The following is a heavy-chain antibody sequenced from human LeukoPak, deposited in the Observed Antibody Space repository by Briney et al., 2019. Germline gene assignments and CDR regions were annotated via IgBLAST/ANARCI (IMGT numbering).Heavy chain of an antibody. J-gene: IGHJ6*02. Sequence: GRSLRLSCAAYGFTSSSYAMHWVRQAAGKWLEWVAVISYDGSNKYYADCVKGRFSISRDNSKNTLYLQMNILRAEDTAVYYCARGPPHYGMGVWGQESTVTVSS. CDR3: ARGPPHYGMGV. CDR2: ISYDGSNK. CDR1: GFTSSSYA. V-gene: IGHV3-30-3*01.